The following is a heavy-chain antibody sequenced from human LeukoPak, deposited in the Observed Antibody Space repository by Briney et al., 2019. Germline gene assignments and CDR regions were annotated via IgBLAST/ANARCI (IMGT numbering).Heavy chain of an antibody. CDR1: GFTFSSYS. Sequence: GGSLRLSCAASGFTFSSYSMNWVRQAPGKGLEWVSYISSSSSTIYYADSVKGRFTISRDNAKNSLYLQMNSLRAEDTAVYYCARDTVTKVFDYWGQGTLVTVSS. J-gene: IGHJ4*02. D-gene: IGHD4-17*01. CDR2: ISSSSSTI. CDR3: ARDTVTKVFDY. V-gene: IGHV3-48*01.